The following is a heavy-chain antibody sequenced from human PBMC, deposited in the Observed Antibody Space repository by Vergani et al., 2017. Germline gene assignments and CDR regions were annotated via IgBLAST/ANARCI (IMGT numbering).Heavy chain of an antibody. CDR3: AKANPRNSGYDYLYYYHAMDV. CDR1: GFPFNHYA. V-gene: IGHV3-23*01. CDR2: ISGSGGST. J-gene: IGHJ6*02. Sequence: EVQLLESGGDLVQPGGSLRLSCAASGFPFNHYAMNWFRQAPGKGLEWVSGISGSGGSTYYAGSVKGRFTISRDSSKNTLYLQMNSLSAGDTAVYYCAKANPRNSGYDYLYYYHAMDVWGQGTTVTVSS. D-gene: IGHD5-12*01.